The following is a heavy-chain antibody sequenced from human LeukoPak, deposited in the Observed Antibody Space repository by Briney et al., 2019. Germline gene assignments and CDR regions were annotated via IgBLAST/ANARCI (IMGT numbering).Heavy chain of an antibody. J-gene: IGHJ3*02. CDR1: GLTVGTYW. CDR2: INSDGSST. D-gene: IGHD4-23*01. Sequence: GRSLRLSWAPAGLTVGTYWMGWVRHVPGRGLVWVSRINSDGSSTTRAYYVEGRLTNSRENANHTLYQQMTSMRAEDTAVYYCARGKYGGNSNAFDIWGQGTLVTVSS. V-gene: IGHV3-74*01. CDR3: ARGKYGGNSNAFDI.